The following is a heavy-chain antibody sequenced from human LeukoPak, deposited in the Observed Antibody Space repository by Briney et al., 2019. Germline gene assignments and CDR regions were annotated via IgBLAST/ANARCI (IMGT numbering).Heavy chain of an antibody. Sequence: SETLSLTCTVSGGSISSDYWSWIRPPPGKGLEWIGHIYHSGSTKYNSSLKSRVTISIDTSKSQFSLRLSSVTAADTAVYYCARLVISGYTSTWYLFDYWGQGTRVTVSS. D-gene: IGHD6-13*01. V-gene: IGHV4-59*08. CDR2: IYHSGST. CDR3: ARLVISGYTSTWYLFDY. CDR1: GGSISSDY. J-gene: IGHJ4*02.